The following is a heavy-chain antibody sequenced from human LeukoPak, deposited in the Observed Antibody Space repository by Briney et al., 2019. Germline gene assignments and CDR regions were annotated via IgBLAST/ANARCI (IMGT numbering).Heavy chain of an antibody. CDR3: ARHVAAAGSNWFDP. V-gene: IGHV1-69*05. CDR1: GGTFSSYA. Sequence: GASVKVSCKASGGTFSSYAISWVRQAPGQGLEWMGGIIPIFGTANYAQKFQGRVTITTDESTSTAYMELSGLRSEDTAVYYCARHVAAAGSNWFDPWGQGTLVTVSS. D-gene: IGHD6-13*01. CDR2: IIPIFGTA. J-gene: IGHJ5*02.